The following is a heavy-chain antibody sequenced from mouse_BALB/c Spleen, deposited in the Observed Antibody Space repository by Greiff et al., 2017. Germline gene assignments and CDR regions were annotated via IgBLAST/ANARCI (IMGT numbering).Heavy chain of an antibody. J-gene: IGHJ1*01. D-gene: IGHD2-14*01. CDR2: INPGSGGT. Sequence: QVQLQQSGAELVRPGTSVKVSCKASGYAFTNYLIEWVKQRPGQGLEWIGVINPGSGGTNYNEKFKGKATLTADKSSSTAYMQLSSLTSDDSAVYFCARSGRYDVPSDWYFDVWGEGTTVTVSS. CDR1: GYAFTNYL. V-gene: IGHV1-54*01. CDR3: ARSGRYDVPSDWYFDV.